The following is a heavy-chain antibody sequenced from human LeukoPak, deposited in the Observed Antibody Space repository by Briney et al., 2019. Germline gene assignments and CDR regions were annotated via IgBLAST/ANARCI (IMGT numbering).Heavy chain of an antibody. CDR3: AKDHLLFYGSGSHFDY. CDR1: GFTFSSCA. CDR2: ISGSGDIT. D-gene: IGHD3-10*01. V-gene: IGHV3-23*01. J-gene: IGHJ4*02. Sequence: GGSLRLSCATSGFTFSSCAMSWVRQAPGKGLEWVSGISGSGDITYYADSVKGRFTISRDNSKNTLYLQMNSLRAEDTAVYYCAKDHLLFYGSGSHFDYWGQGTLVTVSS.